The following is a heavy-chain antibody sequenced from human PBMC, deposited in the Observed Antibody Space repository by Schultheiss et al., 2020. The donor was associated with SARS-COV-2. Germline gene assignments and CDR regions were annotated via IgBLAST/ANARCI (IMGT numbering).Heavy chain of an antibody. Sequence: SETLSLTCAVYGGSFSGYYWSWIRQPAGKGLEWIGEINHSGSTYYNPSLKSRVTISVDTSKNQFSLKLSSVTAADTAVYYCARHDHCSSTSCYTWFDPWGQGTLVTVSS. J-gene: IGHJ5*02. CDR3: ARHDHCSSTSCYTWFDP. D-gene: IGHD2-2*02. CDR2: INHSGST. V-gene: IGHV4-34*01. CDR1: GGSFSGYY.